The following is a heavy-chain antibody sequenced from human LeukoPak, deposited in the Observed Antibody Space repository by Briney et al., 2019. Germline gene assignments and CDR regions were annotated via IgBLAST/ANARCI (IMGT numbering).Heavy chain of an antibody. V-gene: IGHV3-30*02. J-gene: IGHJ4*02. D-gene: IGHD3-22*01. CDR1: GFTFSNYG. CDR3: AKVSLSRNPNRYYYDSSGWDY. CDR2: IRYDGSNK. Sequence: GGSLRLSCAASGFTFSNYGMHWVRQAPGKGLEWVAFIRYDGSNKYYADSVKGRFTISRDNSTNTLFLQMNGLRAEDTAVYYCAKVSLSRNPNRYYYDSSGWDYWGQGTLVTVSS.